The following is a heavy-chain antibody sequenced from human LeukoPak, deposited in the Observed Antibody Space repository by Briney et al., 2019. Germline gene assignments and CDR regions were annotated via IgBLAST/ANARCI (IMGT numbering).Heavy chain of an antibody. CDR3: ARVGWDIVVVPAARAEGYFDY. J-gene: IGHJ4*02. Sequence: SETLSLTCAVYGGSFSGYYWSWIRQPPGKGLEWIGYIYYSGSTNYNPSLKSRVTISVDTSKNQFSLKLSSVTAADTAVYYCARVGWDIVVVPAARAEGYFDYWGQGTLVTVSS. CDR2: IYYSGST. CDR1: GGSFSGYY. D-gene: IGHD2-2*01. V-gene: IGHV4-59*12.